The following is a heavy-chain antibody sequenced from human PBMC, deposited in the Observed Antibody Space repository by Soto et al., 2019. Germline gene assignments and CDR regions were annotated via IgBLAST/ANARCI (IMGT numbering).Heavy chain of an antibody. V-gene: IGHV4-61*01. CDR1: GGSVSNKTYY. J-gene: IGHJ4*02. CDR3: ARTTAVPNTLRSRYFFDY. D-gene: IGHD4-17*01. CDR2: VYYSGTT. Sequence: ETLSLTCSVSGGSVSNKTYYWSWIRQPPGKRLEWIGYVYYSGTTNYNPSLKSRVTISVDLSKNQFSLRLSSVTTADTALYYCARTTAVPNTLRSRYFFDYWGQGTLVTVS.